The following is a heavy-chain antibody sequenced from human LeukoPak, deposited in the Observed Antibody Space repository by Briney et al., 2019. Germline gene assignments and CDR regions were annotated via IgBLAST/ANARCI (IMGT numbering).Heavy chain of an antibody. CDR2: INPNSGGT. Sequence: ASVKLSCKASGYTFTGYYMHWVRQAPGHGLEWMGWINPNSGGTNYAQKFQGRVTMTRDTSISTAYMELSRLRSDDTAVYYCARDSYDILTGYYSQWGYWGQGTLVTVSS. D-gene: IGHD3-9*01. CDR1: GYTFTGYY. CDR3: ARDSYDILTGYYSQWGY. J-gene: IGHJ4*02. V-gene: IGHV1-2*02.